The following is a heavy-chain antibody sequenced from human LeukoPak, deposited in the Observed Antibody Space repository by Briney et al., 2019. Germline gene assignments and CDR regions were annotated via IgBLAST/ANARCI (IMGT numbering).Heavy chain of an antibody. CDR1: GFTVSSNY. CDR2: IYSGGNT. J-gene: IGHJ4*02. Sequence: GGSLRLSCAASGFTVSSNYMSWVRQAPGKGLEWVSVIYSGGNTYYADSVKGRFTISRDNSKNTVCLHMNSLRAEDTAVYYCARGDDILTDWGQGTLVTVSS. CDR3: ARGDDILTD. V-gene: IGHV3-66*01. D-gene: IGHD3-9*01.